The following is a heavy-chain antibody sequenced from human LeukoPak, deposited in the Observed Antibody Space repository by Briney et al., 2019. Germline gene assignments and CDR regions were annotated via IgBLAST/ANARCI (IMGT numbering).Heavy chain of an antibody. V-gene: IGHV4-34*01. CDR2: INHSGST. Sequence: SETLSLTCAVYGGSFSGYYWSWIRQPPGKGLEWIGEINHSGSTNYNPSLKSRVTISVDTSENQFSLKLSSVTAADTAVYYCARGRDSSETRNDYWGQGTLVTVSS. CDR3: ARGRDSSETRNDY. J-gene: IGHJ4*02. D-gene: IGHD3-22*01. CDR1: GGSFSGYY.